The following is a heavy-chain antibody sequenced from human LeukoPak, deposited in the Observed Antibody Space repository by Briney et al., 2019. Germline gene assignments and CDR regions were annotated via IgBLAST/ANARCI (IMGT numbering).Heavy chain of an antibody. D-gene: IGHD3-10*01. Sequence: SQTLSLTCAISGDSVPSNSAAWNWIRQSPSRGLEWLGRTYYRSKWYNDYAVSVKSRITINPDTSKNQFSLQLNSVTPEDTAVYYCVRMGSDPHEDAFDIWGQGTMVTVSS. CDR2: TYYRSKWYN. CDR3: VRMGSDPHEDAFDI. V-gene: IGHV6-1*01. J-gene: IGHJ3*02. CDR1: GDSVPSNSAA.